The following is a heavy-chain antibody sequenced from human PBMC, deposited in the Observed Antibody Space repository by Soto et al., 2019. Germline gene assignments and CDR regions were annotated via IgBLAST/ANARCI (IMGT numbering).Heavy chain of an antibody. CDR3: ASHGITETEYTAFNT. D-gene: IGHD3-10*01. CDR1: GGSISSSRCH. J-gene: IGHJ3*02. V-gene: IGHV4-39*01. CDR2: IKYSGTT. Sequence: PSETLSLTCTVSGGSISSSRCHGGWIRQPPGKGLEGIASIKYSGTTFYKPSLKSRVTLSVDTSKNQFALKLSSVTAAETAVYYCASHGITETEYTAFNTGGQGKMLPIS.